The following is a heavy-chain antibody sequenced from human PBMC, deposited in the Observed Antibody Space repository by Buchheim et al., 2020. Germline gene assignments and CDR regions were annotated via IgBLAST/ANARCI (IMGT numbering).Heavy chain of an antibody. CDR3: ARAKYSSGWYVFDY. V-gene: IGHV3-30*14. CDR1: GFTFSSYA. Sequence: QVQLVESGGGVVQPGRSLRLSCAASGFTFSSYAMHWVRQAPGKGLEWVAVISYDGSNKYYADSVKGRFTISRDNSKNSLYLQMNSLRAGDTAVYYCARAKYSSGWYVFDYWGQGTL. J-gene: IGHJ4*02. CDR2: ISYDGSNK. D-gene: IGHD6-19*01.